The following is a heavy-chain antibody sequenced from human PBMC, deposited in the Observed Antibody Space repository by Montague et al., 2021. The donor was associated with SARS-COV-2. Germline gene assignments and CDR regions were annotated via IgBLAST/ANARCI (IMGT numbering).Heavy chain of an antibody. D-gene: IGHD3-22*01. V-gene: IGHV4-31*03. CDR3: ARARITMIVVVNAFDY. CDR1: GGSISRGGYY. J-gene: IGHJ3*01. CDR2: IYYSGST. Sequence: TLSLTCTVSGGSISRGGYYWSWIRPHQGKGLEWIGYIYYSGSTYSNLSPKSRVTISVDTSKNQFSLKLSSVTAADTAVYYCARARITMIVVVNAFDYWGQGTMVTVSS.